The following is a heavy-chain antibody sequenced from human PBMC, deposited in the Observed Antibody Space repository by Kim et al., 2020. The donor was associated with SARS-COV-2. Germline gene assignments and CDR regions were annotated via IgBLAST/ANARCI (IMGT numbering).Heavy chain of an antibody. J-gene: IGHJ6*01. V-gene: IGHV3-30*04. CDR1: GFTFSSYA. Sequence: GGSLRLSCAASGFTFSSYAMHWVRQAPGKGLEWVAVISYDGSNKYYVDSVKGRFTISRDNSKNTLYLQMNSLRAEDTAVYYCARGPSATALYYYYYYGM. CDR2: ISYDGSNK. D-gene: IGHD2-15*01. CDR3: ARGPSATALYYYYYYGM.